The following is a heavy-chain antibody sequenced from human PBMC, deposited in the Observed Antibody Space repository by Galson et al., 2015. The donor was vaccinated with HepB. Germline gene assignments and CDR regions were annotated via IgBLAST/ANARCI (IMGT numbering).Heavy chain of an antibody. Sequence: SLRLSCAASGFTVSSNYMSWVRQAPGKGLEWVSVIYSGGSTYYADSVKGRFTISRDNSKNTLYLQMNSLRAEDTAVYYCARAYCGGDCDDDAFDIWGQGTMVTVSS. D-gene: IGHD2-21*02. J-gene: IGHJ3*02. CDR1: GFTVSSNY. V-gene: IGHV3-66*01. CDR3: ARAYCGGDCDDDAFDI. CDR2: IYSGGST.